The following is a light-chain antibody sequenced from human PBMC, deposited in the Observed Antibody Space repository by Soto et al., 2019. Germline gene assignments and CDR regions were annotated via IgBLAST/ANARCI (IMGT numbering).Light chain of an antibody. CDR3: QQYNNWPS. CDR2: DIS. Sequence: EVVMTQTQATMSVSPGERATLSCRASQTVNRNSAWYQPRPGQAPRPLIYDISNRATGVPARFSDSGSETEFTLTLRSLQSEDFAVYFCQQYNNWPSFGQGTRLEI. V-gene: IGKV3-15*01. J-gene: IGKJ5*01. CDR1: QTVNRN.